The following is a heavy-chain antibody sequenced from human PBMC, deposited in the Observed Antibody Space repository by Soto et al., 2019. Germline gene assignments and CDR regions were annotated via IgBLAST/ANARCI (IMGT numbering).Heavy chain of an antibody. J-gene: IGHJ4*02. V-gene: IGHV1-18*01. D-gene: IGHD6-13*01. Sequence: EASVKVSCKASGYTFTSYDIRWVRQAPGQGLEWMGWISAYNGNTNYSQKFQGRVTITRDTSASTAYMELSSLRSEDTAVYYCARDVAALDYWGQGTQVTVSS. CDR1: GYTFTSYD. CDR3: ARDVAALDY. CDR2: ISAYNGNT.